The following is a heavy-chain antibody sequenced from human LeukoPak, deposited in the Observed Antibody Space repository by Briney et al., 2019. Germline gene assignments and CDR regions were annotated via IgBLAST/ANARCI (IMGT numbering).Heavy chain of an antibody. V-gene: IGHV1-8*01. J-gene: IGHJ4*02. Sequence: ASVKVSCKASGYTFTSYDINWVRQATGQGLEWMGWMNPISGNTGHAQKFQGRVTMTRDTSISTAYMELSSLRSEDTAVYYCARVLFYSSGNKSNRVDYWGQGTLVTVSS. D-gene: IGHD6-19*01. CDR3: ARVLFYSSGNKSNRVDY. CDR1: GYTFTSYD. CDR2: MNPISGNT.